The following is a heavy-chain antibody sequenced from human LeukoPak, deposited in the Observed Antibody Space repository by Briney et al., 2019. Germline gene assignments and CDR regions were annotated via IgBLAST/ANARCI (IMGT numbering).Heavy chain of an antibody. D-gene: IGHD1-7*01. CDR1: GYSFTSYW. CDR3: AKYAGTRDRNFDY. V-gene: IGHV5-51*01. J-gene: IGHJ4*02. CDR2: IYPGDSDT. Sequence: GESLKISCKGSGYSFTSYWIGWVRQMPGKGLEWMGVIYPGDSDTRYSPSFQGQVTISADKSISTAYLQWSSLKASDTAMYYCAKYAGTRDRNFDYWGQGTLVTVSS.